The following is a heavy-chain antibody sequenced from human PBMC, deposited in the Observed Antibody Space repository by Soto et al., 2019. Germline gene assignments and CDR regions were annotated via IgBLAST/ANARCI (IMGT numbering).Heavy chain of an antibody. CDR3: AREYTYASNFFEC. Sequence: QVQLQESGPGLVKPSQTLSLTCTVSGGSISSAAYYWSWIRQHPGQGLEWIGSISHSGSTYYNPSLNRRVIISVDPSQIQYSLRLTSVTAADTAVYSSAREYTYASNFFECWGQGALVTVSS. V-gene: IGHV4-31*03. J-gene: IGHJ4*02. D-gene: IGHD2-2*01. CDR2: ISHSGST. CDR1: GGSISSAAYY.